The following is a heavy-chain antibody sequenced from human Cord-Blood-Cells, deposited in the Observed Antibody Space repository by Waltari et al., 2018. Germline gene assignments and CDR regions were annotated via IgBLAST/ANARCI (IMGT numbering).Heavy chain of an antibody. Sequence: QVQLVQSGAEVKKPGASVKVSCKASGYTFTSYDINWVRQATGQGLEGMGWMHPNGGNTCKAQNFQGRVTITRNTAIRTAYMELSSMRSEDTAVYYCARFDCSGGSCYSAFDIWGQGTMVTVSS. CDR1: GYTFTSYD. CDR2: MHPNGGNT. CDR3: ARFDCSGGSCYSAFDI. J-gene: IGHJ3*02. D-gene: IGHD2-15*01. V-gene: IGHV1-8*03.